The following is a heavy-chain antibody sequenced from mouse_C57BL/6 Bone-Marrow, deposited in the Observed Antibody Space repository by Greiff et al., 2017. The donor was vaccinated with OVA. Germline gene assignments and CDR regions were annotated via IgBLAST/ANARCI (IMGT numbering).Heavy chain of an antibody. Sequence: QLQQSGAELVRPGASVKLSCTASGFNIKDDYMHWVKQRPEQGLEWIGWIDPENGDTEYASQFQGKATRTADTSSNTAYLQLSSLTAEDTAVYYCTPHYYGSSYWYFDVWGTGTTVTVSS. CDR1: GFNIKDDY. CDR2: IDPENGDT. CDR3: TPHYYGSSYWYFDV. J-gene: IGHJ1*03. D-gene: IGHD1-1*01. V-gene: IGHV14-4*01.